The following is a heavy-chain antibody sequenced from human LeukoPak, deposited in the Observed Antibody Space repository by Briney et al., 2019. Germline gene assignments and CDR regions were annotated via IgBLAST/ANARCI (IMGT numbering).Heavy chain of an antibody. CDR1: GFTFSSCA. D-gene: IGHD6-19*01. V-gene: IGHV3-23*01. CDR2: ISGGGGGT. J-gene: IGHJ6*04. CDR3: AKDRWEQWLGVSYYDYGMDV. Sequence: PGGSLRLSCAASGFTFSSCAMSWVRQAPGKGLEWVSGISGGGGGTNYADSVKGRFTISRDKPKNTLYLEMNHLRVEDTAVYYCAKDRWEQWLGVSYYDYGMDVWGKGTTVTVSS.